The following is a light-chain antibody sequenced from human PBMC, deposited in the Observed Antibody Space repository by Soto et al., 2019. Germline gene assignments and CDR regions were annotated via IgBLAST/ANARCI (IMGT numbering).Light chain of an antibody. J-gene: IGKJ3*01. CDR1: QGISSS. V-gene: IGKV1-27*01. CDR2: AAS. CDR3: QEYYSPPFT. Sequence: DIQMTQSPSSLSASVGDRVTITCRASQGISSSLAWYQHKPGKVPELLIYAASTLHSGVPSRFSGSGAGTDFTLTISSLQTEDVATYYCQEYYSPPFTFGPGTKVNFK.